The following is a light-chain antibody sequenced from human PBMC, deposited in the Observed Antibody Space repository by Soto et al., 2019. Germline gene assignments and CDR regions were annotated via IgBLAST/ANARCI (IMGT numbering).Light chain of an antibody. CDR3: QQYDILPTT. V-gene: IGKV3-20*01. J-gene: IGKJ3*01. CDR1: QSVNSTY. Sequence: EIVLTQSPGTLSSSPGERATLSCRASQSVNSTYLAWYQHKRGQAPRLLIYGAANRATGIPERLSGRGSGTDFTLTISRLEPEDFTVYYCQQYDILPTTFGPATKVDIK. CDR2: GAA.